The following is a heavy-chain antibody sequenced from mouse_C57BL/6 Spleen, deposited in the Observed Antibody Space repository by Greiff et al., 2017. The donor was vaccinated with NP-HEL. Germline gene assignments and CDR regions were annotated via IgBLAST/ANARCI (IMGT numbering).Heavy chain of an antibody. CDR1: GFSLTSYG. CDR2: IWSGGST. J-gene: IGHJ4*01. Sequence: VHLVESGPGLVQPSQSLSITCTVSGFSLTSYGVHWVRQSPGKGLEWLGVIWSGGSTDYNAAFISRLSISKDNSKSQVFFKMNSLQADDTAIYYCARCDGYFYYAMDYWGQGTSVTVSS. CDR3: ARCDGYFYYAMDY. V-gene: IGHV2-2*01. D-gene: IGHD2-3*01.